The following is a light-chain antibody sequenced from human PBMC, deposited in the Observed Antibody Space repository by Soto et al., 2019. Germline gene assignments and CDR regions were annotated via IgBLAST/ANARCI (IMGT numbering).Light chain of an antibody. J-gene: IGKJ4*01. CDR1: QSVISTD. CDR3: QQYGTSPPD. CDR2: AAS. V-gene: IGKV3-20*01. Sequence: EIVLTQSPGTLSLSPGERATLSCRASQSVISTDLAWYQQKPGQAPRLLVYAASSRASGIPDRFSGSGSGTDFTLTISRLEPEDFAVYHCQQYGTSPPDFGGGTRVEI.